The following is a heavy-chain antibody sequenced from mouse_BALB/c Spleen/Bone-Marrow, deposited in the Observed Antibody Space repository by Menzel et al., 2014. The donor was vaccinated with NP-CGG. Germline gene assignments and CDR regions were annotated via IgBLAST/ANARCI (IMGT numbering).Heavy chain of an antibody. J-gene: IGHJ2*01. CDR3: AREGSSPYYFDY. CDR2: IYPGDGDT. D-gene: IGHD1-1*01. CDR1: GYTFTSYW. V-gene: IGHV1-87*01. Sequence: VKLMESGAELARLGASVKLSCKASGYTFTSYWMQWVKQRPGQGLEWIGAIYPGDGDTRYTQKFKGKATLTADKSSSTAYMQLSSLASEDSAVYYCAREGSSPYYFDYWGQGTTLTVSS.